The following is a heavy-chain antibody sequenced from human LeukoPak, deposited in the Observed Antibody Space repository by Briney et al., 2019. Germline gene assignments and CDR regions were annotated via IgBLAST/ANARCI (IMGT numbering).Heavy chain of an antibody. CDR3: ARGDTTNAMDY. V-gene: IGHV5-51*01. Sequence: GESLKISCKGSGYSFTTYWIGWVRQMPGRGLEWMGIICPGDSDIRYSPSFQGQVTISADKSISTAYLQWSSLKASDTAMYYCARGDTTNAMDYWGQGTLVTVSS. D-gene: IGHD1-1*01. CDR1: GYSFTTYW. CDR2: ICPGDSDI. J-gene: IGHJ4*02.